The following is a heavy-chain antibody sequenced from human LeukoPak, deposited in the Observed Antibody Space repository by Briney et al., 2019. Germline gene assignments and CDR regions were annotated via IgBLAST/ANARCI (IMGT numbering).Heavy chain of an antibody. Sequence: PGGSLRLSCAASGFTFSSYWMTWVRQAPGKGLEWVANIKQDGSVKYYVDSVKGRFTISRDNAKNSLYLQMNSLRAGDTAVYYCARARIAGAYYFDYWGQGTLVTVSS. V-gene: IGHV3-7*01. CDR1: GFTFSSYW. CDR2: IKQDGSVK. J-gene: IGHJ4*02. D-gene: IGHD6-13*01. CDR3: ARARIAGAYYFDY.